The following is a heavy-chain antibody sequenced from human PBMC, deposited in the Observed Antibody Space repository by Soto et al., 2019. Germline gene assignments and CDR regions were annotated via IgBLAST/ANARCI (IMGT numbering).Heavy chain of an antibody. D-gene: IGHD3-3*01. V-gene: IGHV2-5*02. Sequence: QITLKQSGPTLVKPTQTLTLTCTCSGFSISTSEVGVGWIRQRPGEALEWLALIYWDDDKRSSPSLKCRVTITKATSKNQVVLTMTNMDPVDIATYYWAHKAALRFGEVGRGHWFDPWGQGTLVTVSS. CDR3: AHKAALRFGEVGRGHWFDP. CDR2: IYWDDDK. CDR1: GFSISTSEVG. J-gene: IGHJ5*02.